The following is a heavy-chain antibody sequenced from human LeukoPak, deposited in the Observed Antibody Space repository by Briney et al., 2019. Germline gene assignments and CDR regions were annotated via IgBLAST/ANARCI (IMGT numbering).Heavy chain of an antibody. D-gene: IGHD4-17*01. Sequence: PGGSLRLSCAASGFTFSSYAMSWVRQAPGKGLEWVSAISGSGGSTYYADSVKGRFTISRDNSKNTLYLQMNSLRAEDTALYYCAKATTVYSVTTDYWGQGTLVTVSS. CDR1: GFTFSSYA. CDR3: AKATTVYSVTTDY. CDR2: ISGSGGST. J-gene: IGHJ4*02. V-gene: IGHV3-23*01.